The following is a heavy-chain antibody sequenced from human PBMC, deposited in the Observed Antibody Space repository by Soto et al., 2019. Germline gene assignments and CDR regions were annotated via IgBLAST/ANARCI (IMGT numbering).Heavy chain of an antibody. CDR2: ISYDGSNK. Sequence: GGSLRLSCAASGFTFSSYAMHWVRQAPGKGLEWVAVISYDGSNKYYADSVKGRFTISRDNSKNTLYLQMNSLRAEDTAVYYCARSVGYDSSGPADYGGQ. CDR1: GFTFSSYA. D-gene: IGHD3-22*01. CDR3: ARSVGYDSSGPADY. J-gene: IGHJ4*02. V-gene: IGHV3-30-3*01.